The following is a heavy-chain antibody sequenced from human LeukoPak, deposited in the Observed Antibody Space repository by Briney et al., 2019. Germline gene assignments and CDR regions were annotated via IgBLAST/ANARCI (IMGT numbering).Heavy chain of an antibody. CDR3: ARDLGSSGWFDP. CDR2: IYYSGSS. V-gene: IGHV4-59*01. J-gene: IGHJ5*02. D-gene: IGHD6-6*01. CDR1: GGSISGYH. Sequence: SETLSLTCNVSGGSISGYHWSWIRQPPGRGLEWLGYIYYSGSSNYNPSLKSRVTMSADTSKNQFSLKLSSVTAADTAVYYCARDLGSSGWFDPWGQGTLVTVSS.